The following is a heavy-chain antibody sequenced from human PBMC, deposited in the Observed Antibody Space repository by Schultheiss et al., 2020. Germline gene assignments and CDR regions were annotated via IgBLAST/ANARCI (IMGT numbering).Heavy chain of an antibody. CDR3: ARRRGYALNYFDY. CDR1: GGSISSYY. J-gene: IGHJ4*02. D-gene: IGHD5-12*01. Sequence: SETLSLTCTVSGGSISSYYWSWIRQPPGKGLEWIGEINHSGSTNYNPSLKNRVTISVDTSKNQFSLKLSSVTAADTAVYYCARRRGYALNYFDYWGQGTLVTVSS. CDR2: INHSGST. V-gene: IGHV4-34*01.